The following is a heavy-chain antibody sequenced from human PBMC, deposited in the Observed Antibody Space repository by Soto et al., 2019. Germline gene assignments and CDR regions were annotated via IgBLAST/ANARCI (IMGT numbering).Heavy chain of an antibody. Sequence: GGSLRLSCAASGFPFSSYGMHWVRQAPGKGLEWVAVISYDGSNKYYADSVKGRFTISRDNSKNTLYLQMNSLRAEDTAVYYCAKAGRAMFRFGGSEYYGMDVWGKGTTVTFS. V-gene: IGHV3-30*18. J-gene: IGHJ6*04. CDR1: GFPFSSYG. CDR3: AKAGRAMFRFGGSEYYGMDV. CDR2: ISYDGSNK. D-gene: IGHD3-16*01.